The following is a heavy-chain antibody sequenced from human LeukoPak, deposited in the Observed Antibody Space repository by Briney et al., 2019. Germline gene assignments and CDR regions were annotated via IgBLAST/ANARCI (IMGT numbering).Heavy chain of an antibody. CDR3: ARDTVSRGSYYYYYYMDV. Sequence: PGGSLRLSCAASGFTFSSYSMNWVRQAPGKGLEWVSYISSSSSTIYYADSVKGRFTISRDNAKNSLYLQMNSLRAEDTAVYYCARDTVSRGSYYYYYYMDVWGKGTTVTVSS. D-gene: IGHD4-17*01. J-gene: IGHJ6*03. V-gene: IGHV3-48*04. CDR2: ISSSSSTI. CDR1: GFTFSSYS.